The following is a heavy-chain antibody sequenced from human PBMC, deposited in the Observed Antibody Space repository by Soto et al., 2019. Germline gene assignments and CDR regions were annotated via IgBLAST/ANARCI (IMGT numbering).Heavy chain of an antibody. Sequence: EVQLVESGGGLAQPGGSLRLSCVGSGFTFSDHYMDWVRQAPGKGLEWVGRIRNEANSYTTEYAASVKGRFTISRDDSKNSLYLQMNSIKTEDTAVYYGQIAARGGGAFDIWGQGTMVTVSS. CDR1: GFTFSDHY. CDR3: QIAARGGGAFDI. V-gene: IGHV3-72*01. D-gene: IGHD6-6*01. J-gene: IGHJ3*02. CDR2: IRNEANSYTT.